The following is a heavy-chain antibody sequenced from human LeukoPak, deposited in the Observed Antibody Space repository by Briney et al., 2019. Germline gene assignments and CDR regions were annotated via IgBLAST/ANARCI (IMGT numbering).Heavy chain of an antibody. CDR3: ARRTKILAARPFDS. D-gene: IGHD6-13*01. V-gene: IGHV4-34*01. J-gene: IGHJ5*01. CDR1: GGSFSGYY. Sequence: PSETLSLTCAVYGGSFSGYYWTWIRQPPGKELEWIGEIDHSGDTYYNPSLKSRVTLSVDRSQNQFSLKLTSVTAADTAVYYCARRTKILAARPFDSWGQGTLLTVSS. CDR2: IDHSGDT.